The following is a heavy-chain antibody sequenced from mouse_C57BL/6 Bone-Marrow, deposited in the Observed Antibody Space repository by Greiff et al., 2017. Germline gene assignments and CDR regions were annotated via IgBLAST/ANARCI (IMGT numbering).Heavy chain of an antibody. D-gene: IGHD1-1*01. CDR2: IYPRSGNT. Sequence: QVQLKESGAELARPGASVKLSCKASGYTFTSYGISWVKQRTGQGLEWIGEIYPRSGNTYYNEKFKGKDTLTADKSSSTAYMELRSLTSEDSAVYFCASRTTVDDYWGQGTTLTVSS. J-gene: IGHJ2*01. V-gene: IGHV1-81*01. CDR3: ASRTTVDDY. CDR1: GYTFTSYG.